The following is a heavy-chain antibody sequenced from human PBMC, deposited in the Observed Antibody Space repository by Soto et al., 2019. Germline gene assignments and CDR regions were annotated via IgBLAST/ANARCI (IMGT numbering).Heavy chain of an antibody. Sequence: EIQLLESGGGLVEPGGSLTLSCAASGFTFYDYGMNWVRQAPGKGLEWVSSISGSSRRTDYADSVKGRFVISRDNSKAMVYLEMNRLRAADTAVYYCAEDFSSKGWMGLNAPSDSWGQGILVSVSS. V-gene: IGHV3-23*01. CDR2: ISGSSRRT. D-gene: IGHD4-4*01. CDR1: GFTFYDYG. J-gene: IGHJ4*02. CDR3: AEDFSSKGWMGLNAPSDS.